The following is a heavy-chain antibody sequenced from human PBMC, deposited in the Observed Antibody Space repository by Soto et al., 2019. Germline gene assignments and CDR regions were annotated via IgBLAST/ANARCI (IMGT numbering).Heavy chain of an antibody. CDR2: IWYDGSNK. Sequence: QVQLVESGGGVVQPGRSLRLSCAASGFTFSSYGMHWVRQAPGKGLEWVAVIWYDGSNKYYADSVKGRFTISRDNSKNTLYLQMNSLRAEDTAVYYCARERGGLLVYYGMDVWGQGTTVTVSS. V-gene: IGHV3-33*01. D-gene: IGHD3-16*01. CDR3: ARERGGLLVYYGMDV. J-gene: IGHJ6*02. CDR1: GFTFSSYG.